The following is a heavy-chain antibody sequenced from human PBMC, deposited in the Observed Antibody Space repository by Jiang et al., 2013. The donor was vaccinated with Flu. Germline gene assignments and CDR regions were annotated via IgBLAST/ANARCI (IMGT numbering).Heavy chain of an antibody. D-gene: IGHD1-1*01. CDR3: ARGFGTN. J-gene: IGHJ4*02. CDR2: TNTDGSIK. Sequence: GLVWVSRTNTDGSIKTYADSVKGRFTISRDNAKNTLYLQMNSLRAEDTAVYYCARGFGTNWGQGTLVTVSS. V-gene: IGHV3-74*01.